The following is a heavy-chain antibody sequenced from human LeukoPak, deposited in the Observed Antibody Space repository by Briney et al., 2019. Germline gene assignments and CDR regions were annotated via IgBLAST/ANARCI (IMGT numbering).Heavy chain of an antibody. D-gene: IGHD3-3*01. V-gene: IGHV3-23*01. CDR3: AKLSPTTLYDCRGWFDP. J-gene: IGHJ5*02. CDR2: ISGSGGST. CDR1: GFTFSSYA. Sequence: PGGSLRLSCAASGFTFSSYAMSWVRQAPGKGLEWVSAISGSGGSTYYADSVKGRFTVSRDNSKNTLYLQMNRLRAEDTAVYYCAKLSPTTLYDCRGWFDPWGQGTLVTVSS.